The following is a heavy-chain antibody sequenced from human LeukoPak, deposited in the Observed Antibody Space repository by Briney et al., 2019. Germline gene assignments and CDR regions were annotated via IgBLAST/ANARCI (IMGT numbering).Heavy chain of an antibody. CDR3: TRVGRYCSGGSCYSFY. V-gene: IGHV3-49*03. D-gene: IGHD2-15*01. Sequence: PGGSLRLSCTASGFTFGDYAMSWFRQAPGEGLEWVGFIRSKAHGGTTEYAASVKGRFTISRDDSKSIAYLQMDSLKTEDTAVYYCTRVGRYCSGGSCYSFYWGQGTLVTVSS. CDR1: GFTFGDYA. CDR2: IRSKAHGGTT. J-gene: IGHJ4*02.